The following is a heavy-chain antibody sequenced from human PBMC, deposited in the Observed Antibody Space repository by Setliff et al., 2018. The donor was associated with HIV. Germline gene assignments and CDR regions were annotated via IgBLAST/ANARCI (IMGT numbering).Heavy chain of an antibody. J-gene: IGHJ4*01. V-gene: IGHV3-23*01. D-gene: IGHD2-15*01. CDR2: ISGSGGST. CDR3: ARDGISGGAYPPYYFDY. Sequence: GGSLRLSCAASGFTFNSYAMSWVRQAPGKGLEWVSVISGSGGSTFYADSVKGRFTISRDNSKNTLYLQMNGLRVDDTAVYYCARDGISGGAYPPYYFDYWGHGTLVTSPQ. CDR1: GFTFNSYA.